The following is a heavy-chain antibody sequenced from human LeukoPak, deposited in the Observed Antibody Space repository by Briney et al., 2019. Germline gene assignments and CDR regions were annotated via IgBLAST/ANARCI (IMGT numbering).Heavy chain of an antibody. V-gene: IGHV3-53*01. CDR3: ARGGVLGSENYSIYSY. CDR2: IHGSGNT. D-gene: IGHD3-10*02. CDR1: GFIVCSNY. J-gene: IGHJ4*02. Sequence: GGSLRLSCGASGFIVCSNYMTWVRQAPGKGLEWVSDIHGSGNTYLADSVKGRFTIARDNSKNTVYLQMNSLRAEDTAIYYCARGGVLGSENYSIYSYWGQGTLVTVSS.